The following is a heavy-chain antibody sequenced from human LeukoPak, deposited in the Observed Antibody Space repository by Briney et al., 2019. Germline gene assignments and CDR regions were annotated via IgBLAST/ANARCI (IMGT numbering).Heavy chain of an antibody. CDR2: INPNSGGT. CDR3: ARVYYGSGSYPVGY. CDR1: GYTFTSYD. J-gene: IGHJ4*02. Sequence: ASVKVSCKASGYTFTSYDINWVRQAPGQGLEWMGWINPNSGGTNYAQKFQGRVTMTRDTSISTAYMELSRLRSDDTTAYYCARVYYGSGSYPVGYWGRGTLVTVSS. D-gene: IGHD3-10*01. V-gene: IGHV1-2*02.